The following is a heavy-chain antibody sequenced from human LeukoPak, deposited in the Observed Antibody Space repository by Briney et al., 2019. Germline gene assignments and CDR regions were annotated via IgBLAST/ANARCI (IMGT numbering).Heavy chain of an antibody. J-gene: IGHJ4*02. V-gene: IGHV3-30-3*01. CDR2: ISYDGSNK. CDR3: ARGPYDSSGYYVY. Sequence: GRSLRLSCAASGFTFSSYAMHWVCQARGKGLEWVAVISYDGSNKYYADSVKGRFTISRDNSKNTLYLQMNSLRAEDTAVYYCARGPYDSSGYYVYWGQGTLVTVSS. CDR1: GFTFSSYA. D-gene: IGHD3-22*01.